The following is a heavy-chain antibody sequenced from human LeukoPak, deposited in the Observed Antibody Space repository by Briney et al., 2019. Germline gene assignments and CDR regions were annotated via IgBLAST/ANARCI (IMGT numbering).Heavy chain of an antibody. CDR3: ARDGKSGSGSNFDN. CDR1: EFAFSSYE. D-gene: IGHD3-10*01. J-gene: IGHJ4*02. CDR2: ITSGGHTI. Sequence: PGGSLRLSCAASEFAFSSYEMNWVRQAPGKGLEWLSYITSGGHTIYYADSVKGRFTISRDNAKNSLCLQMSSLRVEDTAVYYCARDGKSGSGSNFDNWGQGTLVTVSS. V-gene: IGHV3-48*03.